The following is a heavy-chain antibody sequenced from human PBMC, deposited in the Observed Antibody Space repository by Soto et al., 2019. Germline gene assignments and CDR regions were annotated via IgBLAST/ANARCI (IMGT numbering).Heavy chain of an antibody. CDR1: GGSISSYY. CDR3: ARDDIYYDFWSGYKFYGMDV. D-gene: IGHD3-3*01. J-gene: IGHJ6*02. Sequence: PSETLSLTCTVSGGSISSYYWSWIRQPPGKGLEWIGYIYYSGITNYNPSLKSRVTISVDTSKNQFSLKLSSVTAADTAVYYCARDDIYYDFWSGYKFYGMDVWGQGTTVTVSS. V-gene: IGHV4-59*01. CDR2: IYYSGIT.